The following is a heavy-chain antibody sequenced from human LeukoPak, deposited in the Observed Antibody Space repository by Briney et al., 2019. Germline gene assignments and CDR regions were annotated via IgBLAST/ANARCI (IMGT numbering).Heavy chain of an antibody. CDR3: ARDHFDSSGYREYYFDY. J-gene: IGHJ4*02. CDR1: SGSISNNNW. V-gene: IGHV4-4*02. CDR2: IYHSGST. D-gene: IGHD3-22*01. Sequence: PSETLSLTCAVSSGSISNNNWWSWVRQPPGKGLEWIGEIYHSGSTNYNPSLKSRVTISVDKPKNQFSLKLSSVTAADTAVYYCARDHFDSSGYREYYFDYWGQGTLVTVSS.